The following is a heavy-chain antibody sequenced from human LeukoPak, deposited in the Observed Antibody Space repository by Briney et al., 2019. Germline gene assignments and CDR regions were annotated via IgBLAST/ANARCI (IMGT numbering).Heavy chain of an antibody. CDR1: GFTFSSYA. D-gene: IGHD5-24*01. J-gene: IGHJ4*02. V-gene: IGHV3-21*01. CDR2: ISSSSYYI. CDR3: ARDLVVEMATAAEDY. Sequence: PGGSLRLSCAASGFTFSSYAMSWVRQAPGKGLEWVSYISSSSYYINYADSVKGRFTISRDNAKNSLYLQMNSLRAEDTAVYYCARDLVVEMATAAEDYWGQGTLVTVSS.